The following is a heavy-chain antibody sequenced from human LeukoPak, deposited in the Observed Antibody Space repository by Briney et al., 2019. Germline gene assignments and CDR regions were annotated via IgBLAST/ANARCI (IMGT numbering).Heavy chain of an antibody. J-gene: IGHJ4*02. Sequence: AGSLSLSCAASGFTFSGYGMSWVRQAPGKGLEWVSGISGRGDNTDYADSVKGRFTISRDNSKNTLYLQMNSLRAEDTAVYYCAKSDNYNDRYYFVSWGQGTLVTVSS. CDR2: ISGRGDNT. V-gene: IGHV3-23*01. CDR3: AKSDNYNDRYYFVS. CDR1: GFTFSGYG. D-gene: IGHD1-20*01.